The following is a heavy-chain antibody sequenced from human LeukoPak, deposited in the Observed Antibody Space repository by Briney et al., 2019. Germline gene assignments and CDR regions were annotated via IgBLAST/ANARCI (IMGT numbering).Heavy chain of an antibody. CDR1: GGSFSGYY. J-gene: IGHJ2*01. D-gene: IGHD4-17*01. Sequence: SETLSLTCAVYGGSFSGYYWSWIRQPPGKGLEWIGEINHSGSTNYNPSLKSRVTISVDTSKNQFSLKLSSVTAADTAVYYCARDPSATVTTDWYFDLWGRGTLVTVSS. V-gene: IGHV4-34*01. CDR3: ARDPSATVTTDWYFDL. CDR2: INHSGST.